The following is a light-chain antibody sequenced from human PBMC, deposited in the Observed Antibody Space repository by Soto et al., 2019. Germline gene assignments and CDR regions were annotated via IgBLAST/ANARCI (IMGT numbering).Light chain of an antibody. CDR2: EVT. CDR1: SSDIGAYNY. V-gene: IGLV2-14*01. CDR3: SSFSSAIAFV. Sequence: QSALTQPASVSGSPGQSITISCTGTSSDIGAYNYVSWYQQHPGKAPKLMIYEVTNRPSGISNRFSGSRSGNTASLSISGLQAEDAADYYCSSFSSAIAFVFGTGTNLTVL. J-gene: IGLJ1*01.